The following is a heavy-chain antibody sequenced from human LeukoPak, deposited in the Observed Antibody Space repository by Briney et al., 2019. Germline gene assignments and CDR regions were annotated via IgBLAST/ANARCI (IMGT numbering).Heavy chain of an antibody. V-gene: IGHV3-30*02. CDR2: IPSDGSNN. D-gene: IGHD2-2*01. CDR3: AKGDCSSTSCPPFDY. CDR1: GVTFSRHV. J-gene: IGHJ4*02. Sequence: GGSLRLSCAASGVTFSRHVMHWVRQAPGKGLEWVAFIPSDGSNNYYADSVKGRFTISRDNSKNTLYLQMNSLRAEDTAVYYCAKGDCSSTSCPPFDYWGQGTLVTVSS.